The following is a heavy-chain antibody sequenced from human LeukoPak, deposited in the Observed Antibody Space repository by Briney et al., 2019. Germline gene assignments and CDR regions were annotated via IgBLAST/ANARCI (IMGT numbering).Heavy chain of an antibody. Sequence: GSLRLSCAASGFTFSSYAMHWVRQAPGKGLEWVAVISYDGSNKYYADSVKGRFTISRDNSKNTLYLQMNSLRAEDTAVYYCARGVKEWLVDYWGQGTLVTVSS. D-gene: IGHD6-19*01. CDR3: ARGVKEWLVDY. V-gene: IGHV3-30-3*01. CDR1: GFTFSSYA. J-gene: IGHJ4*02. CDR2: ISYDGSNK.